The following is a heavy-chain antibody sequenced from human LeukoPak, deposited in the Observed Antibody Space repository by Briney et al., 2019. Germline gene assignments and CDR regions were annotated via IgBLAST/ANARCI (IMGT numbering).Heavy chain of an antibody. CDR3: AKDGSWSCTD. V-gene: IGHV3-30*02. D-gene: IGHD2-8*02. Sequence: GGSLRLSCAASGFTFSRSAMHWVRQGPGKGLEWVAYIAHHGNNKYYADSMKGRFTISRDNSKGTLFLQMNSLRVDDTAVYYCAKDGSWSCTDWGQGTLVRVSS. CDR1: GFTFSRSA. J-gene: IGHJ4*02. CDR2: IAHHGNNK.